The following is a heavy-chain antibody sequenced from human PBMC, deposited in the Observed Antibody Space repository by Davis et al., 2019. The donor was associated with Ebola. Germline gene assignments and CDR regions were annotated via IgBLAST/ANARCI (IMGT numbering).Heavy chain of an antibody. Sequence: GESLKISCKGSGYSFTSYWIGWVRQMPGKGLEWMGIISPSDSDTTYSPSFQGQVTISVDRAISTAYVQWNSLKASDTAVYYCAKLGYSAYDKGWFGPWGQGTLVTVSS. CDR2: ISPSDSDT. D-gene: IGHD5-12*01. J-gene: IGHJ5*02. CDR1: GYSFTSYW. CDR3: AKLGYSAYDKGWFGP. V-gene: IGHV5-51*01.